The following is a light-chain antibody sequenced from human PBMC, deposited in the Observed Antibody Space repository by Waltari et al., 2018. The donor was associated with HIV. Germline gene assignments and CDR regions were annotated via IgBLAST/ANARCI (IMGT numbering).Light chain of an antibody. CDR1: NSNVGNHY. V-gene: IGLV1-47*01. Sequence: QSVLTQPPSASGTPGQRVTISCSGSNSNVGNHYVSWYQHLPGTTPKLLIYRNNQRPSGDPDRFSGSKSGTSASLAISGLRSEDEADYYCAAWDDSLSGRVFGGGTKLTVL. CDR2: RNN. CDR3: AAWDDSLSGRV. J-gene: IGLJ3*02.